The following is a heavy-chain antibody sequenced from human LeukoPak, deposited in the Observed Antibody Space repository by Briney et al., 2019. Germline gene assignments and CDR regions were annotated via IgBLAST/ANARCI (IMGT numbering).Heavy chain of an antibody. V-gene: IGHV1-2*02. CDR3: ARAPLRGGWPFDY. Sequence: ASVKVSCKASGSTFTGYYMHWVRPAPGQGLEWMGWINPNSGGTNYAQKFQGRVTMTSDTSISTAYMELSRLRSDDTAVYYCARAPLRGGWPFDYWGQGTLVTVSS. D-gene: IGHD6-19*01. CDR2: INPNSGGT. J-gene: IGHJ4*02. CDR1: GSTFTGYY.